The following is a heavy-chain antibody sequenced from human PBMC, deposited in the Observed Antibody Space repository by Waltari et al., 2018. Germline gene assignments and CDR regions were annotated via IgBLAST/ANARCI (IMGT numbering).Heavy chain of an antibody. CDR2: MNHGGST. CDR1: GGPLRGYF. CDR3: ARGRHSSSNIFWYFDL. J-gene: IGHJ2*01. Sequence: QVQLQQWGAGMLKPSETLFVICAVSGGPLRGYFWSAIRPALGKGPGWIGEMNHGGSTNYNPSLKSRVAISADTSKNQFSLKVTSVTAADTALYYCARGRHSSSNIFWYFDLWGRGTLVTVSS. V-gene: IGHV4-34*01. D-gene: IGHD6-13*01.